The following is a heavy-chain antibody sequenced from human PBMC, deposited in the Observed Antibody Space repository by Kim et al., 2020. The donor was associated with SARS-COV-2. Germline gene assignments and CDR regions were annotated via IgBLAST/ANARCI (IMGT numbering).Heavy chain of an antibody. J-gene: IGHJ6*02. CDR3: ARGGAAAALVWDMDV. CDR1: GGTFSSYA. D-gene: IGHD6-13*01. CDR2: IIPIFGTA. V-gene: IGHV1-69*01. Sequence: VKVSCKASGGTFSSYAISWVRQAPGQGLEWMGGIIPIFGTANYAHKFQGRVTITADESTSTAYMELSSLRSEDTAVYYCARGGAAAALVWDMDVWGQGTTVTVSS.